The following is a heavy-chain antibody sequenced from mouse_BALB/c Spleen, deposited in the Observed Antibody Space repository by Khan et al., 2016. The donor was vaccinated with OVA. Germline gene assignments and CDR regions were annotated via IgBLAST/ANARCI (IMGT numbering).Heavy chain of an antibody. CDR1: GFSLTSYG. Sequence: QVPLKESGPGLVAPSPSLFIPCPVPGFSLTSYGVHWVRQPPGKGLEWLGVIWAGGSTNYNSALMSRLSISKDNSKSQVFLKMNSLQTDDTAMYYCARLEDIWGQGTTLTVSS. V-gene: IGHV2-9*02. J-gene: IGHJ2*01. D-gene: IGHD1-3*01. CDR3: ARLEDI. CDR2: IWAGGST.